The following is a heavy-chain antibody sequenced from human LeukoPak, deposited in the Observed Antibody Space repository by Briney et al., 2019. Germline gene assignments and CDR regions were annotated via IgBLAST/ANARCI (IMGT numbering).Heavy chain of an antibody. CDR3: AKGDGSFVMDY. CDR2: ISDDGSNK. V-gene: IGHV3-30-3*01. CDR1: GFTFSNYA. Sequence: PERSLRLSCAASGFTFSNYAMHWVRLAPGKGLEWVTIISDDGSNKYYADSVQGRFTISRDNSKNTLYLQMNSLRVEDTAVYYCAKGDGSFVMDYWGQGTLVTVSS. D-gene: IGHD3-16*02. J-gene: IGHJ4*02.